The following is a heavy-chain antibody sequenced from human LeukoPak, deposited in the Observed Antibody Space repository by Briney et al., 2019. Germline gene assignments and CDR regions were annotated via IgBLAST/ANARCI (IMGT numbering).Heavy chain of an antibody. Sequence: PGGSLRLSCAASGFTFSSYGMSWVRQAPGKGLEWVSAISGSGGSTYYADSVKGRFTISRDNSKNTLYLQMNSLRAEDTAVYYCAKVKLNVIVVVIALESWGQGTLVTVSS. CDR1: GFTFSSYG. J-gene: IGHJ5*02. D-gene: IGHD2-21*01. V-gene: IGHV3-23*01. CDR2: ISGSGGST. CDR3: AKVKLNVIVVVIALES.